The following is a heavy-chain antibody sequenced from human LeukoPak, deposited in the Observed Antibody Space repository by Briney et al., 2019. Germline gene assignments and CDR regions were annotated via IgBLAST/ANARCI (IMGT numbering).Heavy chain of an antibody. CDR2: IYYSGSI. D-gene: IGHD2-2*02. J-gene: IGHJ4*02. V-gene: IGHV4-61*01. Sequence: SETLSLTCSVSGGSISSTSYYWSWIRQPPGKGLEWIGYIYYSGSIDYNPSLKSRVVISVDTSKNQFSLRLSSVTAADTAVYYCARERVSGRLYYFDHWGQGILVTVSS. CDR1: GGSISSTSYY. CDR3: ARERVSGRLYYFDH.